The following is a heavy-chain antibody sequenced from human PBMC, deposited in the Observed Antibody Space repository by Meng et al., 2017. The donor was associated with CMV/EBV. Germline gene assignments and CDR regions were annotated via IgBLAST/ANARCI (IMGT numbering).Heavy chain of an antibody. CDR3: ARVTSVAYYFDY. Sequence: CKASGYAFTGYYMHWVRQAPGQGLEWMGWINPNSGGTNYAQKFQGRVTMTRDTSISTAYMELSRLRSDDTAVYYCARVTSVAYYFDYWGQGTLVTVSS. J-gene: IGHJ4*02. CDR2: INPNSGGT. V-gene: IGHV1-2*02. CDR1: GYAFTGYY. D-gene: IGHD3-16*01.